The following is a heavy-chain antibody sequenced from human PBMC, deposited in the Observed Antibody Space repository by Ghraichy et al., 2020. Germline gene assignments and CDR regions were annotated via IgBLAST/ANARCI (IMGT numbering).Heavy chain of an antibody. CDR3: AHTRGITIFGVVPLFDY. J-gene: IGHJ4*02. CDR1: GFSLSTSGVG. Sequence: SGPTLVKPTQTLTLTCTFSGFSLSTSGVGVGWIRQPPGKALEWLALIYWNDDKRYSPSLKSRLTITKDTSKNQVVLTMTNMDPVDTATYYCAHTRGITIFGVVPLFDYWGQGTLVTVSS. CDR2: IYWNDDK. D-gene: IGHD3-3*01. V-gene: IGHV2-5*01.